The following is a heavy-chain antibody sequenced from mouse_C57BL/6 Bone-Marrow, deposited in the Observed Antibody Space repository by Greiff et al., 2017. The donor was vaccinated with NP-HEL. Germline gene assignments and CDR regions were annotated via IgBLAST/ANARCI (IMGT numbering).Heavy chain of an antibody. J-gene: IGHJ1*03. CDR2: INPNNGGT. CDR3: ARSSSGNYVWYVDV. CDR1: GYTFTDYN. D-gene: IGHD2-1*01. Sequence: VQLQQSGPELVKPGASVKIPCKASGYTFTDYNMDWVKQSHGKSLEWIGDINPNNGGTIYNQKFKGKATLTVDKSSSTAYMELRSLTSEDTAVYYCARSSSGNYVWYVDVWGTGTTVTVSS. V-gene: IGHV1-18*01.